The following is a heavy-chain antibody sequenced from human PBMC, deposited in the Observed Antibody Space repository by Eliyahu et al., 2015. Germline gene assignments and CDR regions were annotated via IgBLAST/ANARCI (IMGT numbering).Heavy chain of an antibody. J-gene: IGHJ5*02. D-gene: IGHD2-21*02. CDR1: GYTFTSXY. V-gene: IGHV1-46*01. CDR2: IXPXXGST. Sequence: QVQLVQSGAEVKKPGASVKVSCXASGYTFTSXYMHWVRQAPGQGLEWMGIIXPXXGSTSYAQKFQXRVTMTRDTSTSTVYMELSSLRSEDTAVYYCARAPNTGNCGGDCRWFDPWGQGTLVTVSS. CDR3: ARAPNTGNCGGDCRWFDP.